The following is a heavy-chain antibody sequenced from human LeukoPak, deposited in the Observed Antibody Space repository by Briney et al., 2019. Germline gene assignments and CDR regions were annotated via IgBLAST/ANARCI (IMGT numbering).Heavy chain of an antibody. CDR2: IYYSGST. Sequence: TSETLSLTCTVSGGSISSSSYYWGWIRQPPGKGLEWIGSIYYSGSTYYNPSLKSRVTISVDTSKNQFSLKLSSVTAADTAVYYCARHEWDLVRGSGSYLIRDYWGQGTLVTVSS. V-gene: IGHV4-39*01. CDR1: GGSISSSSYY. J-gene: IGHJ4*02. CDR3: ARHEWDLVRGSGSYLIRDY. D-gene: IGHD3-10*01.